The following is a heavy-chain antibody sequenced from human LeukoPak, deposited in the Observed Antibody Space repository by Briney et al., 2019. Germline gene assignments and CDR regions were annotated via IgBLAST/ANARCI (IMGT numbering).Heavy chain of an antibody. J-gene: IGHJ4*02. CDR3: AKLSSGYYSTPFDY. Sequence: GESLKISCKGSGYSFTNYWIGWVRQMPGKGLEWMGIIYPGDSDTKYSPSFQGQVTISADKSISTAYLQWTSLKASDTATFYCAKLSSGYYSTPFDYWGQGTLVTVSS. D-gene: IGHD3-22*01. CDR2: IYPGDSDT. V-gene: IGHV5-51*01. CDR1: GYSFTNYW.